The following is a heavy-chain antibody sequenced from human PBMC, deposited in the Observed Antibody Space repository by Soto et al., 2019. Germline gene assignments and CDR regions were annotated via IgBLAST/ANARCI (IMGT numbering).Heavy chain of an antibody. V-gene: IGHV1-3*01. J-gene: IGHJ5*02. CDR1: GYTFTSYA. Sequence: QVQLVQSGAEVKKPGASVKVSCKASGYTFTSYAMHWVRQAPGQRLEWMGWINAGNGNTKYSQKFQGRVTITRDTSASKAYTELSSLRSEDTAVYYCARDMGYDYGDYDRVEWFDPWGQGTLVTVCS. CDR2: INAGNGNT. D-gene: IGHD4-17*01. CDR3: ARDMGYDYGDYDRVEWFDP.